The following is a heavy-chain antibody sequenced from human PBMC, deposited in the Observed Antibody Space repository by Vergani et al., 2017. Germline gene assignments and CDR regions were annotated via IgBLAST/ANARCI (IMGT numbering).Heavy chain of an antibody. J-gene: IGHJ4*02. Sequence: QVQLQQWGAGLLKPSETLSLTCSVHGGSFSGYYWSWIRQPPGKGLEWIGEINHSGSTNYNPSLKSRVTISVDTSKNQFSLKLSSVTAADTAVYYCARGKRRLWFGESFDYWGQGTLVTVSS. CDR1: GGSFSGYY. CDR2: INHSGST. V-gene: IGHV4-34*01. CDR3: ARGKRRLWFGESFDY. D-gene: IGHD3-10*01.